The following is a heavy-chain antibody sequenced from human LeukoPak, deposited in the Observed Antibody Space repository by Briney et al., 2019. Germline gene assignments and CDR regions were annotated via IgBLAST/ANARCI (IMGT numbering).Heavy chain of an antibody. CDR1: GFTSSSYW. CDR2: IKEDGSEK. CDR3: ARDADLYDSSGYYEY. V-gene: IGHV3-7*01. Sequence: GGSLRLSCAASGFTSSSYWMSWVRQAPGKGLEWVANIKEDGSEKYYVDSVKGRFTISRDNARNSLYLQMNSLRAEDTAVYYCARDADLYDSSGYYEYWGQGTLVTVSS. J-gene: IGHJ4*02. D-gene: IGHD3-22*01.